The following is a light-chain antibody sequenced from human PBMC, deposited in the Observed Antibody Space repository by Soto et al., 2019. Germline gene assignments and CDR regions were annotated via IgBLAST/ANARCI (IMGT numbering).Light chain of an antibody. CDR2: SNN. V-gene: IGLV1-44*01. Sequence: QSALTQPPSASGTPGQRVTISCSGSSSNIGSNTVNWYQQLPGTAPKLLIYSNNQRPSGVPDRCSGSKSGTSASLAISGLQSEDEADYYCAAWDDSLTGSAVFGGGTKLTVL. CDR3: AAWDDSLTGSAV. CDR1: SSNIGSNT. J-gene: IGLJ2*01.